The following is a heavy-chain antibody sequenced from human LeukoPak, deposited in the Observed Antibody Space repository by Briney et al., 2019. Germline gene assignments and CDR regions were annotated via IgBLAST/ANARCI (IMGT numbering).Heavy chain of an antibody. J-gene: IGHJ4*02. V-gene: IGHV3-66*01. D-gene: IGHD3-10*01. Sequence: PGGSLRLSCAASGFTVSSNYMSWVRQAPGKGLEWVSIIYSSGSTYYADSVKGRFTISRDNSKTTLYLQMNSLRAEDTAVCYCASNTYYYGSGSWGVGYWGQGTLVTVSS. CDR2: IYSSGST. CDR3: ASNTYYYGSGSWGVGY. CDR1: GFTVSSNY.